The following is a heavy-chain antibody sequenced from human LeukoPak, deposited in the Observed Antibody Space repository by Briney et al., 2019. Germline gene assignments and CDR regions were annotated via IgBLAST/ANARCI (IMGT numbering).Heavy chain of an antibody. D-gene: IGHD5-18*01. CDR3: ARDTGGGYGCYDC. J-gene: IGHJ4*02. CDR2: IKQDGSEK. V-gene: IGHV3-7*01. Sequence: PGGSLRLSCAASGFTFSSYWMTWIRQAPGKGLEWVANIKQDGSEKYYVDSVKGRFTISRDNAKNSLYLQMNSLRAEDTAVYYCARDTGGGYGCYDCWGQGTLVTVSS. CDR1: GFTFSSYW.